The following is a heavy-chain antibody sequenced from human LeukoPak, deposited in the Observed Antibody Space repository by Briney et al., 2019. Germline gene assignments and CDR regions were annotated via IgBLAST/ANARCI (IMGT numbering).Heavy chain of an antibody. CDR2: IKSKTDGGTT. D-gene: IGHD6-19*01. CDR3: TTTPGYSSGWDVNY. CDR1: GFTFSNAW. J-gene: IGHJ4*02. V-gene: IGHV3-15*01. Sequence: GGSLRLSCAASGFTFSNAWMSWVRQAPGKGLEWVGRIKSKTDGGTTDYAAPVKGRFTISRDDSKNTLYLQMNSLKTEDTAVYYCTTTPGYSSGWDVNYWGQRTLVTVSS.